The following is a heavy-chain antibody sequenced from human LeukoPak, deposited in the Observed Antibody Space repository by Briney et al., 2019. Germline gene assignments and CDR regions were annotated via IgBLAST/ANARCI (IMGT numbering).Heavy chain of an antibody. D-gene: IGHD3-22*01. CDR2: IYYSGIT. J-gene: IGHJ5*02. CDR3: ARDSLYYYDSSGYSGLLDP. V-gene: IGHV4-31*03. Sequence: SETLSLTYTVSCGSISRGGYYWSWIRQHPWKGLEWFGYIYYSGITYYNPSLKSRVTIPVDTSKHQFSLKLSSVTAADTAVYYCARDSLYYYDSSGYSGLLDPWRQGTLVSVCS. CDR1: CGSISRGGYY.